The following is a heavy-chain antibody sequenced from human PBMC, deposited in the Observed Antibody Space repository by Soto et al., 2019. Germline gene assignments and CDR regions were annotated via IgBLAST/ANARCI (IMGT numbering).Heavy chain of an antibody. V-gene: IGHV1-69*06. J-gene: IGHJ4*02. Sequence: ASVKVSCKASGGTFSSYAISWVRQAPGQGLEWMGGIIPIFGTANYAQKFQGRVTITADKSTSTAYMELSSLRSEDTAVYYCARATLGYYGSYFDYWGQGTLVTVSS. CDR2: IIPIFGTA. CDR1: GGTFSSYA. D-gene: IGHD3-10*01. CDR3: ARATLGYYGSYFDY.